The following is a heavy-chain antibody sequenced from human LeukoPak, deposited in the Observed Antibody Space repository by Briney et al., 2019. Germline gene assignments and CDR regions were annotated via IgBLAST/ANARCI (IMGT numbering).Heavy chain of an antibody. CDR2: INSDGGST. CDR3: ARRHYYDSSGHGAFDI. D-gene: IGHD3-22*01. CDR1: GFTFSNYW. Sequence: QAGGSLRLSCAASGFTFSNYWMHWVRQDPLKGLVWVSRINSDGGSTGYADSVKGRFTISRDNSKNTLYLQMNSLRAEDTAVYYCARRHYYDSSGHGAFDIWGQGTMVTVSS. J-gene: IGHJ3*02. V-gene: IGHV3-74*01.